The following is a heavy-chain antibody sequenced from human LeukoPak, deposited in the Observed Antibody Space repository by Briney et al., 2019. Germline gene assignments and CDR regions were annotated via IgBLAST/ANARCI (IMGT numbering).Heavy chain of an antibody. CDR3: AKELDTMFFDY. D-gene: IGHD3-10*02. J-gene: IGHJ4*02. V-gene: IGHV3-53*05. CDR2: IYSGGST. Sequence: GGSLRLSCAASGFTVSSNYMSWVRQAPGKGLEWVSVIYSGGSTYYADSVKGRFTISRDSGRKSVYLQMNSLTTDDTAFYFCAKELDTMFFDYWGRGALVTVSS. CDR1: GFTVSSNY.